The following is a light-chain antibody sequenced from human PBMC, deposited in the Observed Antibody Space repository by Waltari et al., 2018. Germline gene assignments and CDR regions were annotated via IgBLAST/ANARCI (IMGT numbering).Light chain of an antibody. CDR1: QNSRNY. CDR3: QQTYSDPRT. J-gene: IGKJ4*01. Sequence: DIQLPQSPPSLSASVGNRVTITFRASQNSRNYLNLYKQTPGKAPRILIYAAYTLRSGVPARFSASGSGTNFTLTISSLQPEDFATFYCQQTYSDPRTFGGGTKV. CDR2: AAY. V-gene: IGKV1-39*01.